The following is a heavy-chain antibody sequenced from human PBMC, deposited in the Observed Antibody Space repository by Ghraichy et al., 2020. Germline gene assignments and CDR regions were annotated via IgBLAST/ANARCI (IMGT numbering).Heavy chain of an antibody. Sequence: LSLTCAASGFTFSGYWMHWVRQAPGKGLVWVSRINTDGSTTTYADSVKGRFTISRDNAKNTLYLRMNSLRAEDTAVYYCARDIEYWSGYYNGMDVWGQGTTVTVSS. CDR2: INTDGSTT. V-gene: IGHV3-74*01. CDR1: GFTFSGYW. D-gene: IGHD3-3*01. J-gene: IGHJ6*02. CDR3: ARDIEYWSGYYNGMDV.